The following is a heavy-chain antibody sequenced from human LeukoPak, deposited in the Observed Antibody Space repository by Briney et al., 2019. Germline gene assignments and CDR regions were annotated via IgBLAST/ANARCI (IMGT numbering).Heavy chain of an antibody. Sequence: GGSLRLSCAASGFTVSSNYMSWVRQAPGKGLEWVSVIYSGGSTYYADSVKGRFTISRDNSKNTLYVQMNSLRAEDTAVYYCAREDDSSGYFLDYWGQGTLVTVSS. CDR1: GFTVSSNY. V-gene: IGHV3-66*01. CDR3: AREDDSSGYFLDY. D-gene: IGHD3-22*01. J-gene: IGHJ4*02. CDR2: IYSGGST.